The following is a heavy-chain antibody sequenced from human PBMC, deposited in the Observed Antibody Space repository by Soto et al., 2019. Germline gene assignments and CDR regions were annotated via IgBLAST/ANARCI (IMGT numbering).Heavy chain of an antibody. CDR3: ARDRSHGGIPLGY. Sequence: QVQLVQSGAEVKKPGSSVKVSCKASGGTFSSYAISWVRQAPGQGLEWMGGIIPIFGTANYAQKFQGRVTSTADESTSTAYMELSSLSSEGTAVYYCARDRSHGGIPLGYWGQGTLVTVSS. J-gene: IGHJ4*02. CDR2: IIPIFGTA. V-gene: IGHV1-69*12. D-gene: IGHD2-15*01. CDR1: GGTFSSYA.